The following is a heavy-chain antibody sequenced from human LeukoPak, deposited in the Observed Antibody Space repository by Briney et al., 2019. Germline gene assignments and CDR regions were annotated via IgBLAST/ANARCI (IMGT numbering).Heavy chain of an antibody. Sequence: PSETLSLTCTVSGGSISSGSYYWSWIRQPAGKGLEWIGRIYTSGSTNYNPSLKSRVTISVDTSKNQFSLKLSSVTAADTAVYYCARDRDYYDSSGSSLFDYWGQGTLVTVSS. CDR3: ARDRDYYDSSGSSLFDY. V-gene: IGHV4-61*02. J-gene: IGHJ4*02. D-gene: IGHD3-22*01. CDR1: GGSISSGSYY. CDR2: IYTSGST.